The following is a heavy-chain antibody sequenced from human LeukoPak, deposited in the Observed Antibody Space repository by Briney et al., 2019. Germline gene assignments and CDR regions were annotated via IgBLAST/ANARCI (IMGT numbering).Heavy chain of an antibody. CDR1: GDSINSAYY. D-gene: IGHD3-10*01. Sequence: PSETLSLTCTVSGDSINSAYYWGWIRQPPGKGLEWIGSIYYSGYTYYNPSLESRVTISVDTSKNQFSLKLSSVTAADTAVYYCAKHYMGSYYNRGLDYWGQGTLVTVSS. CDR3: AKHYMGSYYNRGLDY. J-gene: IGHJ4*02. V-gene: IGHV4-39*01. CDR2: IYYSGYT.